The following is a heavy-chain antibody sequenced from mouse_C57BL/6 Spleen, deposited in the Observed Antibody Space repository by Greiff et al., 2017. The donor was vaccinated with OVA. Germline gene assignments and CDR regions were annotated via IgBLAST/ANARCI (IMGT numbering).Heavy chain of an antibody. D-gene: IGHD1-1*01. V-gene: IGHV1-80*01. CDR2: IYPGDGDT. Sequence: VKLVESGAELVKPGASVKISCKASGYAFSSYWMNWVKQRPGKGLEWIGQIYPGDGDTNYNGKFKGKATLTADKSSSTAYMQLSSLTSEDSAVYFCARGTSSYYFDYWGQGTTLTVSS. CDR1: GYAFSSYW. CDR3: ARGTSSYYFDY. J-gene: IGHJ2*01.